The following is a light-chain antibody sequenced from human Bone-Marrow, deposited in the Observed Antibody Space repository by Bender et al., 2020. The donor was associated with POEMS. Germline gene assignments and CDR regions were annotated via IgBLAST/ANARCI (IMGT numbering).Light chain of an antibody. V-gene: IGLV1-44*01. J-gene: IGLJ3*02. CDR2: INN. Sequence: QSVLTQPPSASGTPGQRVTISCSGSSSNIGTNPVNWYQQLPGTAPKLLIYINNQRPSGVPDRFSGSKSGTLASLAISGLQSEDEADYYCAAWEGSLNGWVFGGGTKLTVL. CDR3: AAWEGSLNGWV. CDR1: SSNIGTNP.